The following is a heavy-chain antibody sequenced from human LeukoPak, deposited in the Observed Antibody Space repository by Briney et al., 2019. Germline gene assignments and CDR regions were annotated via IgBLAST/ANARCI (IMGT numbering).Heavy chain of an antibody. CDR1: EYSFTMYW. Sequence: GESLKISCKGSEYSFTMYWIAWVRQMPGKGLERMGIIYPGDSDSRYSPSFQGQVTISADKSISTAYLQWSSLKASDTAMYYCARRGFCSGGNCFSNAFDIWGQGTMVTVSS. CDR3: ARRGFCSGGNCFSNAFDI. J-gene: IGHJ3*02. D-gene: IGHD2-15*01. V-gene: IGHV5-51*01. CDR2: IYPGDSDS.